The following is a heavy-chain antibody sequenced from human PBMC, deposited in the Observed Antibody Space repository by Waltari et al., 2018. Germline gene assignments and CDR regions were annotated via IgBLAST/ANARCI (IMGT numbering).Heavy chain of an antibody. J-gene: IGHJ4*02. V-gene: IGHV4-34*01. CDR3: ATTRGNALDY. CDR2: INHSGST. D-gene: IGHD1-1*01. Sequence: QVQLQQWGAGLLKPSETLSLTCAVYGGSFSGYYWSWIRQPPGKGLEWIGEINHSGSTNYNPSLTSRVTISVDTSKNQFSLKLSSVTAADTAVYYCATTRGNALDYWGQGTLVTVSS. CDR1: GGSFSGYY.